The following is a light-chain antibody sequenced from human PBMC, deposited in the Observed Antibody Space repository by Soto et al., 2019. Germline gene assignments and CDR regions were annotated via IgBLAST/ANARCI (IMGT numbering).Light chain of an antibody. CDR2: GNN. CDR3: AVWDDSLNGRV. CDR1: SSNIGSNT. J-gene: IGLJ2*01. Sequence: QSVLTQPPSASGTPGQRVTISCSGSSSNIGSNTVDWYRQFPGTAPKLLIYGNNQRPSGVPDRFSGSKSGTSASLAISGLHSEDEADCYCAVWDDSLNGRVFGGGTKL. V-gene: IGLV1-44*01.